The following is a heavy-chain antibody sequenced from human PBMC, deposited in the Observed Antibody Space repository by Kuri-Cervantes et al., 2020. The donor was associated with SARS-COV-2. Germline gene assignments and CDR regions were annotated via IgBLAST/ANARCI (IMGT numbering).Heavy chain of an antibody. CDR2: IRYDGSNK. CDR1: GFTFSSYG. CDR3: ARSSGMGQYYYYYYLDV. V-gene: IGHV3-30*02. Sequence: GGSLRLSCAASGFTFSSYGMHWVRQAPGKGLEWVAFIRYDGSNKYYADSVKGRFTISRDNSKNTLYLQMNSLRAEDTAVYYCARSSGMGQYYYYYYLDVWGKGATVTVSS. J-gene: IGHJ6*03. D-gene: IGHD6-25*01.